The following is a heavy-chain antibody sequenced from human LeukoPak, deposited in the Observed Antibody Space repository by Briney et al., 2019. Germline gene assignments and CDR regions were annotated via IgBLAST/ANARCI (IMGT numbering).Heavy chain of an antibody. J-gene: IGHJ4*02. CDR1: GFSFSNYG. CDR2: ISVSGGGP. CDR3: SKTGCSGASCVNYFDY. D-gene: IGHD2-15*01. Sequence: GGSLRLSCVASGFSFSNYGMIWVRQAPGKGLEWVSRISVSGGGPHYADSVEGRFTISRDNSKKTLYLKMNTLRAEDPACLYCSKTGCSGASCVNYFDYWGQGTLVTVSS. V-gene: IGHV3-23*01.